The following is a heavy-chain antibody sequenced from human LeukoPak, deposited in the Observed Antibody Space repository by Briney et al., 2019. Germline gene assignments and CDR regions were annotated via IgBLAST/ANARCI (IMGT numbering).Heavy chain of an antibody. D-gene: IGHD2-21*02. Sequence: ASVKVSCKASGGTFSSYAISWVRQAPGQGLEWMGGIIPIFGTANYAQKFQGRVTITADKSTSTAYMELSSLRSEDTAVYYCARGPLVVVTSPFDIWGQGTMVTVSS. CDR3: ARGPLVVVTSPFDI. CDR2: IIPIFGTA. J-gene: IGHJ3*02. V-gene: IGHV1-69*06. CDR1: GGTFSSYA.